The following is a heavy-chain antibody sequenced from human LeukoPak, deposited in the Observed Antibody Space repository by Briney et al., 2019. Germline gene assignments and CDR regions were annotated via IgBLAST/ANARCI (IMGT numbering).Heavy chain of an antibody. Sequence: PSETLSLTCAVYGGSFSGYYWSWIRQSPGKGLEWIGEINHSGSTNYNPSLKSRVTISVDTSQNQLSLKLSSVTAADTAVYYCARRPPGYYYYYMDVWGKGTTVTVSS. J-gene: IGHJ6*03. CDR3: ARRPPGYYYYYMDV. CDR2: INHSGST. CDR1: GGSFSGYY. V-gene: IGHV4-34*01.